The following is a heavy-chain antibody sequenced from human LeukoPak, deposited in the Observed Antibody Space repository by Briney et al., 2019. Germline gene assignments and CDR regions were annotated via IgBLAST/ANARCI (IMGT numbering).Heavy chain of an antibody. CDR1: GYSFINYW. Sequence: GESLKISCKGSGYSFINYWIGWVRQVPGKGLEWMGIIYPGDSDTRYSPSFQGQVTISADKSISTAYLQWSSLKASDTAMYYCARRMRYYYGSGSYYPEWGQGTLVTVSS. CDR3: ARRMRYYYGSGSYYPE. CDR2: IYPGDSDT. D-gene: IGHD3-10*01. V-gene: IGHV5-51*01. J-gene: IGHJ4*02.